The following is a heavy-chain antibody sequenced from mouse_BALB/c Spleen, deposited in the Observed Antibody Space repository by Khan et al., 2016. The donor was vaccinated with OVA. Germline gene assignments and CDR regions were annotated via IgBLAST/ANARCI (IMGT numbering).Heavy chain of an antibody. V-gene: IGHV3-2*02. CDR3: ARDGSRYNYAMDY. D-gene: IGHD2-3*01. Sequence: EVQLVESGPGLVKPSQSLSLTCTVTGYSITSDYARNWIRQFPGNKLEWMGYISYSGSTNYNPALKSRIFITRDTSKNHFFLQLNSVTTEDTATYYCARDGSRYNYAMDYWGQGTSVTVSS. J-gene: IGHJ4*01. CDR2: ISYSGST. CDR1: GYSITSDYA.